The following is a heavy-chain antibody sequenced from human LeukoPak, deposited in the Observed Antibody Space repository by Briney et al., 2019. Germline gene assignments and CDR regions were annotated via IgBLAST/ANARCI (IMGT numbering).Heavy chain of an antibody. CDR3: AKNSRSSGYYLDY. J-gene: IGHJ4*02. CDR2: ISGSGGST. V-gene: IGHV3-23*01. Sequence: PGGSLRLSCAPSGFTFSSFAMSWVRQAPGKGLEWVSTISGSGGSTSYADSVKGRFTISRDNSKNTLYLQMNSLRAEDTALYYCAKNSRSSGYYLDYWGQGTLVTVSS. CDR1: GFTFSSFA. D-gene: IGHD3-22*01.